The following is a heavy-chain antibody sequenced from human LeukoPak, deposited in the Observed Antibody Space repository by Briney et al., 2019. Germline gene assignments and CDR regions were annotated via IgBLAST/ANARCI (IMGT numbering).Heavy chain of an antibody. CDR3: ARGPQYYDSSGYFVTIYFQH. D-gene: IGHD3-22*01. CDR1: GYSFTSYW. J-gene: IGHJ1*01. CDR2: IYPGDSDT. Sequence: GESLKISCKGSGYSFTSYWIGWVRQMPGKGLEWMGIIYPGDSDTRYSPSFQGQVTISADKSISTAYLQWSSLKASDTAMYYCARGPQYYDSSGYFVTIYFQHWGQGTLVTVSS. V-gene: IGHV5-51*01.